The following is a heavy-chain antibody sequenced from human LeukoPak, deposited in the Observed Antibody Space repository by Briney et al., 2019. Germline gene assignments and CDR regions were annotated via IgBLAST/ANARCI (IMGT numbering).Heavy chain of an antibody. CDR2: IIPIFGTA. Sequence: AVKVSCKASGGTFSSYAIGWVRQAPGQALEWMGGIIPIFGTANYAQKFQGRVTITTDESTSTDYMELSSLRSEDTAVYYCAIEAYCSRGSCNYYYYYMDVWAKGTTVTVSS. D-gene: IGHD2-15*01. V-gene: IGHV1-69*05. CDR3: AIEAYCSRGSCNYYYYYMDV. CDR1: GGTFSSYA. J-gene: IGHJ6*03.